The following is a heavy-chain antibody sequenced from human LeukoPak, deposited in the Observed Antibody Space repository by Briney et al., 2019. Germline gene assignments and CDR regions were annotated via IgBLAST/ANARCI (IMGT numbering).Heavy chain of an antibody. CDR1: GGSISSSSYY. V-gene: IGHV4-39*07. CDR3: AREQFAAMVTGAYFDY. D-gene: IGHD5-18*01. J-gene: IGHJ4*02. Sequence: SETLSLTCTVSGGSISSSSYYWGWIRQPPGKGLEWIGCIYYSGSTYYNPSLKSRVTISVDTSKNQCSLKLSSVTVADTAVHYCAREQFAAMVTGAYFDYWGQGTLVTVSS. CDR2: IYYSGST.